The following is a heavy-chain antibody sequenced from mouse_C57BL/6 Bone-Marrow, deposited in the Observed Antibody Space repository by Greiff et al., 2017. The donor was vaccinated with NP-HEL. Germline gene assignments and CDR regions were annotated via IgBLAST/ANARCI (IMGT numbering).Heavy chain of an antibody. J-gene: IGHJ4*01. D-gene: IGHD2-3*01. CDR1: GYTFTDYN. Sequence: EVKLLESGPELVKPGASVKIPCKASGYTFTDYNMDWVKQSHGKSLEWIGDINPNNGGTIYNQKFKGKATLTVDKSSSTAYMELRSLTSEDTAVYYCARKGNDPPDDGYNFLYYYAMDYWGQGTSVTVSS. CDR2: INPNNGGT. V-gene: IGHV1-18*01. CDR3: ARKGNDPPDDGYNFLYYYAMDY.